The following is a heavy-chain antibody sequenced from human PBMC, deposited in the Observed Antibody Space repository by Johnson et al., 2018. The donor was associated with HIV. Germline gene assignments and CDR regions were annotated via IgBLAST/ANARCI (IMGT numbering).Heavy chain of an antibody. CDR2: IAWDGSSA. Sequence: VQLVESGGDVVQPGGSLRLSCAASGFIFNNYAMHWVRQAPGKGLEWVSLIAWDGSSAYYADSVKGRFTIARDNSKNSLYLEMNSLRAEDTALYYCAKDLRAGVAGDAFDIWGQGTMVTVSS. CDR3: AKDLRAGVAGDAFDI. CDR1: GFIFNNYA. V-gene: IGHV3-43D*03. J-gene: IGHJ3*02. D-gene: IGHD2-15*01.